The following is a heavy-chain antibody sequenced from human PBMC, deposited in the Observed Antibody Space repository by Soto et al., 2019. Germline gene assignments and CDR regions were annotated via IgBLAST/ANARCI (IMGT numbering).Heavy chain of an antibody. Sequence: QVLLVQSGAEVKKPGASVKVSCKASGYTFNSYGVSWVRQAPGQGLEWMGWISAYNGNTKYSQNLQGRVTMTIDTTTSSAYLEVRSLRSDDTAIYSCARYVWSGKLPFYFDQWGQGTLVTVSS. V-gene: IGHV1-18*01. D-gene: IGHD3-3*01. J-gene: IGHJ4*02. CDR2: ISAYNGNT. CDR1: GYTFNSYG. CDR3: ARYVWSGKLPFYFDQ.